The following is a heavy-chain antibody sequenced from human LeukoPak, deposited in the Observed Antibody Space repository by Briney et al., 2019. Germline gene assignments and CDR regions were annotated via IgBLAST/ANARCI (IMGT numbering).Heavy chain of an antibody. CDR3: ARESPSDAFDI. J-gene: IGHJ3*02. Sequence: SETLSLTCTVSGGSISSSSYYWGWIRQPPGKGLEWIGYIYYSGSTNYNPSLKSRVTISVDTSKNQFSLKLSSVTAADTAVYYCARESPSDAFDIWGQGTMVTVSS. V-gene: IGHV4-61*01. CDR2: IYYSGST. CDR1: GGSISSSSYY.